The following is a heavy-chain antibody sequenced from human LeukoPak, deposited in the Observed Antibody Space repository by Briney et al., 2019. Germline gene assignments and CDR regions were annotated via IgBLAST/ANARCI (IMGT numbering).Heavy chain of an antibody. Sequence: SETLSLTCTVSGGSISSYYWSWIRQPPGKGLEWIGYIYYSGSTNYNPSLKSRVTISVDTSKNQFSLKVTSVTAADTAVYYCARIVGATTGWFDPWGQGTLVTVSS. J-gene: IGHJ5*02. CDR2: IYYSGST. CDR1: GGSISSYY. D-gene: IGHD1-26*01. CDR3: ARIVGATTGWFDP. V-gene: IGHV4-59*01.